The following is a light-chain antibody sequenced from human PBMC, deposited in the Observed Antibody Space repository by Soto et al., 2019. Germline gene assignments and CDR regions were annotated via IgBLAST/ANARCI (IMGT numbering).Light chain of an antibody. CDR1: SSDVGSYDL. CDR2: EVN. CDR3: SSYAGSKNFIL. V-gene: IGLV2-8*01. J-gene: IGLJ2*01. Sequence: QSVLTQPASVSGSPGQSITISCTGTSSDVGSYDLVSWYQHHSGKAPKIIIYEVNKRPSGVPDRFSGSKSGSTASLTVSGLQAEDEADYFCSSYAGSKNFILFGGGTKVTVL.